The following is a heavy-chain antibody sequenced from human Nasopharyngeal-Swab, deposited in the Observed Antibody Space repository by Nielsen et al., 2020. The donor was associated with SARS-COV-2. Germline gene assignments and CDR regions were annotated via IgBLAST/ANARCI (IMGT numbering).Heavy chain of an antibody. J-gene: IGHJ6*03. CDR1: GFTFSSYA. CDR2: ISGSGGST. CDR3: ARGGYGNYYYYYYYMDV. D-gene: IGHD4-23*01. Sequence: GESLKISCAASGFTFSSYAMSWVRQAPGKGLEWVSAISGSGGSTNYADSVKGRFTISRDNAKNTVYLQMNSLRAEDTAVYYCARGGYGNYYYYYYYMDVWGKGTTVTVSS. V-gene: IGHV3-23*01.